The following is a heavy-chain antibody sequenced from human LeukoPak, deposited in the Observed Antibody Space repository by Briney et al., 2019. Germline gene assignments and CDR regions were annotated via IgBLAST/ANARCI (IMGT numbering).Heavy chain of an antibody. Sequence: PGGSLRLSCAASGFTFSSYGMHWVRQAPGKGLEFVSAISRNGGNAYYANSVKGRFTISRDNSKNTLYLQMGSLRADDMAVYYCARVKVSGGFDIWGQGTMVTVSS. J-gene: IGHJ3*02. CDR1: GFTFSSYG. D-gene: IGHD4-23*01. V-gene: IGHV3-64*01. CDR2: ISRNGGNA. CDR3: ARVKVSGGFDI.